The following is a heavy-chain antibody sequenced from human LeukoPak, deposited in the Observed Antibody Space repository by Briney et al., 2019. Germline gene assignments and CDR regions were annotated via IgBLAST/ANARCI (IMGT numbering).Heavy chain of an antibody. V-gene: IGHV4-59*08. CDR2: IFHSGLT. J-gene: IGHJ3*02. Sequence: KPSETLSLTCTVSGGSISPHYWTWIRQTPGKGLEWIGYIFHSGLTNYNSALRSRVTLSVDTSKNQFSLKLSSVTAADTAVYYCARHQDSSGYYNVYAFDIWGQGTMVTVSS. D-gene: IGHD3-22*01. CDR1: GGSISPHY. CDR3: ARHQDSSGYYNVYAFDI.